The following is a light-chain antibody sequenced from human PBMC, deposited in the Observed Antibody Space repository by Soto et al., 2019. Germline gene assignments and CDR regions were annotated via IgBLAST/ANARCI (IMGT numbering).Light chain of an antibody. CDR1: QSLSSSY. CDR2: GAS. Sequence: EIVLTQSPGTLSLSPGERATLSCRASQSLSSSYLAWYQQKPGQAPRLLIYGASTRATGIPARVSGSGSGTEFTLTISSLQSEDFAVYYCQQYNNWPLTFGGGTKVDIK. J-gene: IGKJ4*01. V-gene: IGKV3-15*01. CDR3: QQYNNWPLT.